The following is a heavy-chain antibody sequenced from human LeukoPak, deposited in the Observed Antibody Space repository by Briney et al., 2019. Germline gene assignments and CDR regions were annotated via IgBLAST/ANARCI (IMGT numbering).Heavy chain of an antibody. CDR2: INPDNGGT. V-gene: IGHV1-2*02. CDR3: ARDPSNSGYDYLYYFDY. CDR1: GGTFSSYA. J-gene: IGHJ4*02. Sequence: ASVKVSCKASGGTFSSYAISWVRQAPGQGLEWMGWINPDNGGTNYAQKFQGRVTMTRDMSISTAYMELSRLRSDDTAVYYCARDPSNSGYDYLYYFDYWGQGTLVTVSS. D-gene: IGHD5-12*01.